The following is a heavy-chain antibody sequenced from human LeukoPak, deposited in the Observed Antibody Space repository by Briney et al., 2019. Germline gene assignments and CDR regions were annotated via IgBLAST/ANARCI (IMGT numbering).Heavy chain of an antibody. J-gene: IGHJ3*02. CDR2: IWDTEIT. V-gene: IGHV4-59*01. CDR3: ARGLVLATDNAFDI. Sequence: SETLSLTCTVSGGSIRSYFWSWLRQPPGKGLEWIGYIWDTEITDYNPSLKSRVTISLDTSKNHFSLKLRSVTAADTALYFCARGLVLATDNAFDIWGQGTLVTVSS. CDR1: GGSIRSYF. D-gene: IGHD5-12*01.